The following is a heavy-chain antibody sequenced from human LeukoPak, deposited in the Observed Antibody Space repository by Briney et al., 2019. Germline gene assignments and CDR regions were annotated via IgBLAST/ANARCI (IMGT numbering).Heavy chain of an antibody. Sequence: PGGSLRLSCSASGFTLSIYDMLWVRQAPGKGLEYVSAISSNGGSTYYADSVKGRFTISRDNSKNTLYLQMSSLRAEDTAVSYGVSCSVDAFDIWGQGTMVTVSS. J-gene: IGHJ3*02. CDR3: VSCSVDAFDI. D-gene: IGHD3-10*02. V-gene: IGHV3-64D*09. CDR1: GFTLSIYD. CDR2: ISSNGGST.